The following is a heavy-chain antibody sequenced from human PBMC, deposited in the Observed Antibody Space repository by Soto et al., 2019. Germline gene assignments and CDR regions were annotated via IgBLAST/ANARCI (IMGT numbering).Heavy chain of an antibody. CDR3: ARGGYCSSTSCFNDAFDI. J-gene: IGHJ3*02. CDR1: GGTFSGYY. V-gene: IGHV4-34*01. CDR2: INHSGST. Sequence: SETLSLTCAVYGGTFSGYYWSWIRQPPGKGLEWIGEINHSGSTNYNPSLKSRVTISVDTSKNQFSLKLSSVTAADTAVYYCARGGYCSSTSCFNDAFDIWGQGTMVTVSS. D-gene: IGHD2-2*01.